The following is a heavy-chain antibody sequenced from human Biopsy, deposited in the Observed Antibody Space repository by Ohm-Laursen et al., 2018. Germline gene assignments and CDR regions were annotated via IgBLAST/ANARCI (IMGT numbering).Heavy chain of an antibody. D-gene: IGHD3-16*01. J-gene: IGHJ3*01. CDR1: GYAVNDYF. Sequence: SVKVSCKGSGYAVNDYFLHWLRQAPGQGPGWMGWISPNRGGTNYVQKFQGRVTMTTDTSTSTVYLELRRLISDDTAVYYCARDIMNRIAGLVARSDVFDVWGQGTLVTVSS. CDR3: ARDIMNRIAGLVARSDVFDV. V-gene: IGHV1-2*02. CDR2: ISPNRGGT.